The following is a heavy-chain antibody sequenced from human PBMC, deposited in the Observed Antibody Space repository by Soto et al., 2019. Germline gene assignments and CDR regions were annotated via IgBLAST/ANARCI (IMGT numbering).Heavy chain of an antibody. CDR2: NYYSGST. CDR1: GGSISSSSYY. V-gene: IGHV4-39*01. D-gene: IGHD6-13*01. CDR3: ARHRAAAPRGY. Sequence: QLQLQESGPGLVKPSETLSLTCTVSGGSISSSSYYWGWIRQPPGKGLEWIGSNYYSGSTYYNPSLKSRVTISVDTSKNQFSLKLSSVTAADTAVYYCARHRAAAPRGYWGQGTLVTVSS. J-gene: IGHJ4*02.